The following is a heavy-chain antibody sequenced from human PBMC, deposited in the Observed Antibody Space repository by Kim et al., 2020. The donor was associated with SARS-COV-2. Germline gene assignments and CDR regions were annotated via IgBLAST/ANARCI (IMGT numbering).Heavy chain of an antibody. CDR1: GFTFSSYA. Sequence: GGSLRLSCAASGFTFSSYAMSWVRQAPGKGLEWVSVIYSGGSTTYYADSVKGRFIISRDNSKNTLYLQMNSLRAEDTAVYYCAKDLYYDSCGYGGVYFDYWGQGTLVTVSS. J-gene: IGHJ4*02. CDR3: AKDLYYDSCGYGGVYFDY. D-gene: IGHD3-22*01. CDR2: IYSGGSTT. V-gene: IGHV3-23*03.